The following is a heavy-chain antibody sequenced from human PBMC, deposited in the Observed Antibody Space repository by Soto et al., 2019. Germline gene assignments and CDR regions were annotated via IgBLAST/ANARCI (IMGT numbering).Heavy chain of an antibody. D-gene: IGHD3-16*01. Sequence: SEILCIRCIFSGGSVSSGTYYWSWIRQPPGKGLEWIGYIYYSGSTNYNPSLKSRVTISVDTSKNQFSLKLSSVTAADTAVYYCARSLMITFGGAPEPSFGYWGQGTMVTVSS. CDR2: IYYSGST. V-gene: IGHV4-61*01. CDR1: GGSVSSGTYY. CDR3: ARSLMITFGGAPEPSFGY. J-gene: IGHJ4*02.